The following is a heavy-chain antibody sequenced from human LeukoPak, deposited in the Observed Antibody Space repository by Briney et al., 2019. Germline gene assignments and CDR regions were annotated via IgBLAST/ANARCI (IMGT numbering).Heavy chain of an antibody. CDR3: VREGDSGSYSHY. CDR1: GFTFSSYW. V-gene: IGHV3-7*01. J-gene: IGHJ4*02. D-gene: IGHD1-26*01. Sequence: GGSLRLSCAASGFTFSSYWMSWVRQAPGKGLEWVANIKQDGSEKYYVDSVKGRFTISRDNAKNSLYLQMNSLRVEDTAVYYCVREGDSGSYSHYWGQGTLVTVSS. CDR2: IKQDGSEK.